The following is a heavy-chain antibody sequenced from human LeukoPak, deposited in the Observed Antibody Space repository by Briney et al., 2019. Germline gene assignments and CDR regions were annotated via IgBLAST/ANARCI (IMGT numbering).Heavy chain of an antibody. D-gene: IGHD2-21*01. Sequence: GRSLRLSCAASGFTFSSYAMHWVRQAPGKGLEWVAVISYDGSNKYYADSVKGRFTISRDNSKNTLYLQMNSLRAEDTAVYYCARDVVLDYWSQGTLVTVSS. V-gene: IGHV3-30*04. CDR2: ISYDGSNK. CDR3: ARDVVLDY. CDR1: GFTFSSYA. J-gene: IGHJ4*02.